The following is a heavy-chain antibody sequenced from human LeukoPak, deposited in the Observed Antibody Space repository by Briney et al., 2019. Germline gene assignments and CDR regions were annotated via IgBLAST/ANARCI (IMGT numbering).Heavy chain of an antibody. J-gene: IGHJ6*02. V-gene: IGHV3-66*01. CDR2: IYSGGST. CDR3: ARVNIVVVPAALYYYGMDV. Sequence: PGGSLRLSCAASGSTVSSNYMSWVRQAPGKGLEWVSVIYSGGSTYYADSVKGRFTISRDNSKNTLYLQMNSLRAEDTAVYYCARVNIVVVPAALYYYGMDVWGQGTTVTVSS. D-gene: IGHD2-2*01. CDR1: GSTVSSNY.